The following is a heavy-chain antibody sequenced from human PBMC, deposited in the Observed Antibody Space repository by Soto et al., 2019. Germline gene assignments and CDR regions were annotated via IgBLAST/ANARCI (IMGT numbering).Heavy chain of an antibody. V-gene: IGHV4-39*01. CDR2: IYHSGST. D-gene: IGHD6-6*01. Sequence: SETMPLTCTVSGGSISSSSYYWGWIRQPPGKGQEWIGSIYHSGSTIYNQSLKSQVTVSVDTSKNQFSLKVSSVTAADAAMYYCARHSRSSLADYYYMDVWGKGTTVTVSS. CDR1: GGSISSSSYY. J-gene: IGHJ6*03. CDR3: ARHSRSSLADYYYMDV.